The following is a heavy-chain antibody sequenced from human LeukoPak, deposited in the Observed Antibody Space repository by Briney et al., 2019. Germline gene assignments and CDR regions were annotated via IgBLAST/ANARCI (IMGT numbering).Heavy chain of an antibody. J-gene: IGHJ4*02. Sequence: GGSLRLSCAASGFTVSSNYMSWVRQAPGKGLEWVSSISSSSYIYYADSVKGRFTISRGNAKNSLYLQMNSLRAEDTAVYYCARELTGHYFDYWGQGTLVTVSS. CDR3: ARELTGHYFDY. CDR1: GFTVSSNY. V-gene: IGHV3-69-1*01. CDR2: ISSSSYI. D-gene: IGHD2-8*02.